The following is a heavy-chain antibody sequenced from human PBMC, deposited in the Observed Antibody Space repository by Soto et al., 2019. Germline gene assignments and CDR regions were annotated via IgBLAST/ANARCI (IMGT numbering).Heavy chain of an antibody. V-gene: IGHV1-2*02. CDR1: GYTFTAFY. CDR2: VNPNTGVT. J-gene: IGHJ5*02. CDR3: TTLRLDP. Sequence: ASVKVSCKASGYTFTAFYMNWVRQAPGQGLEWMGWVNPNTGVTKYAQKFQGRVTMTRDTSINTAYMELSGLTSDDTAVYYCTTLRLDPWGQGXLVTVPS. D-gene: IGHD3-9*01.